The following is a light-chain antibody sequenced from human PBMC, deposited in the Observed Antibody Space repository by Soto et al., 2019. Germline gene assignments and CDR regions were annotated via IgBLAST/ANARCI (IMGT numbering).Light chain of an antibody. V-gene: IGLV4-69*01. CDR2: INSDGSH. Sequence: QLVLTQSPSASASLGASVKLTCTLTTGHSSSAIAWHQQQPEKGPRYLMNINSDGSHIKGDGIPDRFSGSSSGTERYLTISSLQSEDEADYYCQTWASGIRVFGGGTKVTVL. CDR1: TGHSSSA. CDR3: QTWASGIRV. J-gene: IGLJ3*02.